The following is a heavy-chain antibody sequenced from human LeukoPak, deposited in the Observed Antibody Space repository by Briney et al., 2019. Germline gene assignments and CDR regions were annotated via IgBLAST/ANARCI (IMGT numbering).Heavy chain of an antibody. V-gene: IGHV1-69*04. J-gene: IGHJ1*01. Sequence: SVKVSCRASGGTFSSYAISWVRQAPGQGLEWMGRIIPILGIANYAQKFQGRVTITADKSTSTAYMELSSLRSEDTAVYYCAEATVTEVPTRGEYFQHWGQGTLVTVSS. CDR2: IIPILGIA. CDR1: GGTFSSYA. CDR3: AEATVTEVPTRGEYFQH. D-gene: IGHD4-17*01.